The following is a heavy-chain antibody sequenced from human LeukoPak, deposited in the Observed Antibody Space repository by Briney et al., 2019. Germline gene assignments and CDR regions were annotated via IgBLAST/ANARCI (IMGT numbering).Heavy chain of an antibody. V-gene: IGHV4-34*01. CDR1: GGSFSGYY. CDR2: INHSGST. D-gene: IGHD6-19*01. J-gene: IGHJ5*02. Sequence: SETLSPTCAVYGGSFSGYYWSWIRQPPGKGLEWIGEINHSGSTNYSPSLKSRVTISVDTSKNQFSLKLSSVTAADTAVYYCAKAWLVRNWFDPWGQGTLVTVSS. CDR3: AKAWLVRNWFDP.